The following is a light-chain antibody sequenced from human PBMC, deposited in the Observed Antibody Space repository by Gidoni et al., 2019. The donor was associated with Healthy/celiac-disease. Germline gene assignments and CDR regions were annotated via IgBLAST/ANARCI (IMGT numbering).Light chain of an antibody. Sequence: DIQMTASTSSLSASVGDRVTITCQASQDISNYLNWYQQKPGKAPKLLIYDASNLETGVPSRFSGSGSGTDFTFTISSLQPEDIATYYCQQYDNLPPYTFGQGTKLEIK. CDR1: QDISNY. J-gene: IGKJ2*01. CDR2: DAS. V-gene: IGKV1-33*01. CDR3: QQYDNLPPYT.